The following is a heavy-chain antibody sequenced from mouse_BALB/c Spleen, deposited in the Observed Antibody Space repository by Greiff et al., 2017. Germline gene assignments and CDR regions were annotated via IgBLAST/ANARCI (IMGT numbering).Heavy chain of an antibody. J-gene: IGHJ2*01. CDR1: GYTFTSYW. Sequence: VQLQQSGAELVKPGASVKLSCKASGYTFTSYWMHWVKQRPGQGLEWIGEINPSNGRTNYNEKFKSKATLTVDKSSSTAYMQLSSLTSEDSAVYYCARRTGFDYWGQGTTLTVSS. CDR2: INPSNGRT. D-gene: IGHD4-1*01. V-gene: IGHV1S81*02. CDR3: ARRTGFDY.